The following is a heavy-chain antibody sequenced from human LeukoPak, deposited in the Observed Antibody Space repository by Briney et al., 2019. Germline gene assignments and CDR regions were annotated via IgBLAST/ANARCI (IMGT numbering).Heavy chain of an antibody. D-gene: IGHD1-14*01. V-gene: IGHV3-30*18. CDR3: AKDYTWRPQPSFFNY. CDR2: ISYDGSNK. J-gene: IGHJ4*02. Sequence: GGSLRLSCAASGFTFSSYGMHWVRQAPGKGLEWVAVISYDGSNKYYADSVKDRFTISRDNSKNTVYLQMNSLTVEDTAIYFCAKDYTWRPQPSFFNYWGQGTLVTASS. CDR1: GFTFSSYG.